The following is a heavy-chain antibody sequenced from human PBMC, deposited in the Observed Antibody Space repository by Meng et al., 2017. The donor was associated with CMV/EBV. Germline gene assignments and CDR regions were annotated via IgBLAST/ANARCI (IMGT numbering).Heavy chain of an antibody. CDR2: IYSGGSST. CDR1: GFTFSSYA. CDR3: TKTSVDYFDY. D-gene: IGHD5/OR15-5a*01. V-gene: IGHV3-23*03. J-gene: IGHJ4*02. Sequence: GESLKISCAASGFTFSSYAMSWVRQAPGKGLEWVSVIYSGGSSTYYANSVKVRFTISRDNSKNTLYLQMNSLRAEDTAVYYCTKTSVDYFDYWGQGTLVTVSS.